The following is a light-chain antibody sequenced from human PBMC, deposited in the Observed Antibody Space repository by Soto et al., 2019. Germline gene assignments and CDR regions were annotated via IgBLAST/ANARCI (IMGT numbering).Light chain of an antibody. Sequence: DIQMTLSPSSLSASVGDRVTITCQASQEISNYLNWYQQKPGKAPKLLIYDASNLETGVPSRFSGSGSGTDFTFTISSLQPEDIATYYCQQYDNLPLTFGGGTKVEIK. V-gene: IGKV1-33*01. CDR2: DAS. J-gene: IGKJ4*01. CDR1: QEISNY. CDR3: QQYDNLPLT.